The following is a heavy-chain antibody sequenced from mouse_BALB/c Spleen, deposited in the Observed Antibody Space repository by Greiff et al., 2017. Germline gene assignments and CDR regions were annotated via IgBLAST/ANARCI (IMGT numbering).Heavy chain of an antibody. Sequence: VQLKESGPSLVKPSQTLSLTCSVTGDSITSGYWNWIRKFPGNKLEYMGYISYSGSTYYNPSLKSRISITRDTSKNQYYLQLNSVTTEDTATYYCARRGITTVVADYAMDYWGQGTSVTVSS. CDR2: ISYSGST. J-gene: IGHJ4*01. CDR3: ARRGITTVVADYAMDY. V-gene: IGHV3-8*02. CDR1: GDSITSGY. D-gene: IGHD1-1*01.